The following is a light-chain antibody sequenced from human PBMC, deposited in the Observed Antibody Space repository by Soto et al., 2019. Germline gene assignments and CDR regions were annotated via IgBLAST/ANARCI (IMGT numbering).Light chain of an antibody. CDR3: QQYNNSPGT. CDR2: GAS. J-gene: IGKJ1*01. V-gene: IGKV3-15*01. Sequence: EIVMTQSPATLSVSLGERATLSCRASQSVNSYLAWYQQKPGQAPRLIVYGASSRATGIPARFSGSGSGTEFTLTINSLQSEDFVIYYCQQYNNSPGTFGQGTKVDI. CDR1: QSVNSY.